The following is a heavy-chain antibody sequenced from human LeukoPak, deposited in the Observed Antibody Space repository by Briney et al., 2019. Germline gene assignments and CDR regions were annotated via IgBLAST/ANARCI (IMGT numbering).Heavy chain of an antibody. D-gene: IGHD6-13*01. Sequence: GGSLRLSCAASGVTFSSYAMHWVRQAPGKGLEGVAVISYDGSNKYYADSVKGRFTISRDNSKNTLYLQMNSLRAEDTAVYYCARDPIAAAGLSPTFDYWGQGTLVTVSS. CDR1: GVTFSSYA. CDR3: ARDPIAAAGLSPTFDY. CDR2: ISYDGSNK. V-gene: IGHV3-30-3*01. J-gene: IGHJ4*02.